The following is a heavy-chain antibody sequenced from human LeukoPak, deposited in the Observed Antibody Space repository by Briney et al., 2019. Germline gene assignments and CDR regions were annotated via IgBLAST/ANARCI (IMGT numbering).Heavy chain of an antibody. V-gene: IGHV3-48*04. CDR2: ISSSSSTI. CDR1: GFTFSSYS. D-gene: IGHD3-3*01. Sequence: GGSLRLSCAASGFTFSSYSMNWVRQAPGKGLEWVSYISSSSSTIYYADSVKGRFTISRDNAKNSLYLQMNSLRAEDTAVYYCARDPTFGVVTFDYWGQGTLVTVSS. CDR3: ARDPTFGVVTFDY. J-gene: IGHJ4*02.